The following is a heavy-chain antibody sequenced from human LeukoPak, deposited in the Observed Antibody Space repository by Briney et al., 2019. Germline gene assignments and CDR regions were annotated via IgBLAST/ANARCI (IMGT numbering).Heavy chain of an antibody. V-gene: IGHV4-38-2*02. CDR2: IYHSGST. Sequence: PSETLSLTCTVSGYSISSGYYWGWIRQPPGKGLEWIGSIYHSGSTYYNPSLKSRVTISVDTSKNQFSLKLSSVTAADTAVYYCARGRYPFDPWGQGTLVTVSS. D-gene: IGHD3-9*01. CDR1: GYSISSGYY. J-gene: IGHJ5*02. CDR3: ARGRYPFDP.